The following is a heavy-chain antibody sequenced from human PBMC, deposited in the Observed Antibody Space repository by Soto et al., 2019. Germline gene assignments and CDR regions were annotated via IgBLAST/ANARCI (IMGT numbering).Heavy chain of an antibody. Sequence: ASVKVSCKASGGSFSSYTISWVRQAPGQGLEWMGRIIPILGIANYAQKFQGRVTITADKSTSTAYMELSSLRSEDTAVYYCARGVTGTTPDWFDPWGQGTLVTVSS. CDR2: IIPILGIA. CDR1: GGSFSSYT. V-gene: IGHV1-69*02. J-gene: IGHJ5*02. D-gene: IGHD1-7*01. CDR3: ARGVTGTTPDWFDP.